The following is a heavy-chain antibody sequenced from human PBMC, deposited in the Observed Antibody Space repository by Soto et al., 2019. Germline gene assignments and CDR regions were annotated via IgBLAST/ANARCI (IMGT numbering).Heavy chain of an antibody. CDR3: ATSSKAIVGATTEFDY. Sequence: ASVKVSCKVSGYTLTELSMHWVRQAPGKGLEWMGGVDPEDGETIYAQKFQGRVTMTEDTSTDTAYMELSSLRSEDTAVYYCATSSKAIVGATTEFDYWGQGTLVTVSS. J-gene: IGHJ4*02. D-gene: IGHD1-26*01. CDR2: VDPEDGET. CDR1: GYTLTELS. V-gene: IGHV1-24*01.